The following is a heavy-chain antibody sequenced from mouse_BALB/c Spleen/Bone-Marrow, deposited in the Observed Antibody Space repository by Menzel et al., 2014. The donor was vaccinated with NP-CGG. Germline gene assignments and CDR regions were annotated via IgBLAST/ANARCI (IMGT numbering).Heavy chain of an antibody. CDR1: GFTFTDYY. CDR2: IRNKANGYTT. J-gene: IGHJ4*01. Sequence: EVKLEESGGGLVQPGGSLRLSYATSGFTFTDYYMSWVRQPPGKALEWLGFIRNKANGYTTEYSASVKGRFTISRDNSQSILYLQMNTLRAEDSATYYCARDDYYAMDYWGQGTSVTVSS. CDR3: ARDDYYAMDY. V-gene: IGHV7-3*02.